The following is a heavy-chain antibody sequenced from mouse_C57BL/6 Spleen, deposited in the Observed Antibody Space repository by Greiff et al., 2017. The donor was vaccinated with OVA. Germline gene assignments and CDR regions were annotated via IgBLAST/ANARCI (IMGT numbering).Heavy chain of an antibody. CDR2: IRSKSNNYAT. V-gene: IGHV10-1*01. CDR1: GFSFNTYA. D-gene: IGHD1-1*01. J-gene: IGHJ2*01. CDR3: VRQRITTVVFDY. Sequence: EVKLMESGGGLVQPKGSLKLSCAASGFSFNTYAMNWVRQAPGKGLEWVARIRSKSNNYATYYADSVKDRFTISRDDSESMLYLQMNNLKTEDTAMYYCVRQRITTVVFDYWGQGTTLTVSS.